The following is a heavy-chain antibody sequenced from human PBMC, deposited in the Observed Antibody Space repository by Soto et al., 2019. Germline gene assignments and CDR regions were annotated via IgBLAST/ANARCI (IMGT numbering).Heavy chain of an antibody. V-gene: IGHV3-74*01. D-gene: IGHD4-17*01. Sequence: EVQLVESGGGLVQPGGSLRLSCAASGFTVSTYWMHWVRQDPGQGLMWVSRISPDGSTTTYADPVRGRFTISRDTAENTLYLQMNSLRVEDTAVYYCEKDRAPYSDYGRYFDLWGRGTLVTVSS. CDR1: GFTVSTYW. J-gene: IGHJ2*01. CDR3: EKDRAPYSDYGRYFDL. CDR2: ISPDGSTT.